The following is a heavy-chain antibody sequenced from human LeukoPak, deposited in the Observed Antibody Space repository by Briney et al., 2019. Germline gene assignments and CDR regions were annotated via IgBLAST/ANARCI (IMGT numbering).Heavy chain of an antibody. CDR3: ARYSDTGYSSSWYSTPFDY. V-gene: IGHV3-21*06. J-gene: IGHJ4*02. CDR1: GFTFSVYY. CDR2: ISSSSSYI. D-gene: IGHD6-13*01. Sequence: PGGSLRLSCAASGFTFSVYYMSWIRQAPGKGLEWVSSISSSSSYIYYADSVKGRFTISRDNAKNLLYLQMNSLRAEDTAVYYCARYSDTGYSSSWYSTPFDYWGQGTLVTVSS.